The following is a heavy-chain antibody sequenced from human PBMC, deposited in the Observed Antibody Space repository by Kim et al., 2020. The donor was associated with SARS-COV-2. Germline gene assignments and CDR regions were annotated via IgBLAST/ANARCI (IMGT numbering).Heavy chain of an antibody. V-gene: IGHV3-9*01. J-gene: IGHJ6*02. D-gene: IGHD6-6*01. CDR3: AKEIHFASSSGYYYYGMDV. Sequence: KGRFTISRDNAKTSLYLQLNSLRAEDTALYYCAKEIHFASSSGYYYYGMDVWGQGTTVTVSS.